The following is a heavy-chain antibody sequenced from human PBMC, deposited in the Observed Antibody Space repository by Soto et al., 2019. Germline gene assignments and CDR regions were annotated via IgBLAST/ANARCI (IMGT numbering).Heavy chain of an antibody. V-gene: IGHV3-13*04. Sequence: EVQLVESGGGLVQXGGSLRLSCXXSGFTFSSYDMHWVRQATGKGLEWVSAIGTAGDTYYPGSVKGRFTISRENAKNSLYLQMNSLGAGDTAVYYCARGGSDYGDNFDYWGQGTLVTVSS. J-gene: IGHJ4*02. CDR1: GFTFSSYD. CDR2: IGTAGDT. D-gene: IGHD4-17*01. CDR3: ARGGSDYGDNFDY.